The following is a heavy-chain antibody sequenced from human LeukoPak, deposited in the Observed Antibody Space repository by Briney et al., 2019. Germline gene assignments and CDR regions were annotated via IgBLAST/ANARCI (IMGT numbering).Heavy chain of an antibody. D-gene: IGHD3-16*01. CDR2: IIPIFGTA. V-gene: IGHV1-69*13. J-gene: IGHJ6*02. Sequence: SVKVSCKASGGTFSSYAISWVRQAPGQGLEWMGGIIPIFGTANYAQEFQGRVTITADETTSTAYMELSSLRSEDTAVYYCARDRGRLRYGMDVWGQGTTVTVSS. CDR3: ARDRGRLRYGMDV. CDR1: GGTFSSYA.